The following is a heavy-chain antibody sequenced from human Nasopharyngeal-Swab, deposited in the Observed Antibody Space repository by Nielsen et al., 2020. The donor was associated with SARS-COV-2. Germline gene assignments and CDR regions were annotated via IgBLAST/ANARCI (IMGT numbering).Heavy chain of an antibody. Sequence: ASVKVSCKASGYTITGYYMHWVRQAPGQGLEWMGRINPNSGGTNYAQKFQGRVTMTRDTSISTAYMELSRLRSDDTAVYYCARSPTPMVQGERDWFDPWGQGTLVTVSS. CDR2: INPNSGGT. CDR1: GYTITGYY. CDR3: ARSPTPMVQGERDWFDP. J-gene: IGHJ5*02. V-gene: IGHV1-2*06. D-gene: IGHD3-10*01.